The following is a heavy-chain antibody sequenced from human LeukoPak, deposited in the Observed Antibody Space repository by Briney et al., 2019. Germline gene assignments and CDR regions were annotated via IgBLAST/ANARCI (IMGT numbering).Heavy chain of an antibody. Sequence: SETLSLTCTVSGGSISSDYWSWIRQPPGKGLEWIGYIYYSGSTNYNPSLKSRATISVDTSKNQFSLKLSSVTAADAAVYYCARDRTGNNWFDPWGQGTLVTVSS. V-gene: IGHV4-59*01. CDR1: GGSISSDY. CDR2: IYYSGST. J-gene: IGHJ5*02. CDR3: ARDRTGNNWFDP. D-gene: IGHD1-1*01.